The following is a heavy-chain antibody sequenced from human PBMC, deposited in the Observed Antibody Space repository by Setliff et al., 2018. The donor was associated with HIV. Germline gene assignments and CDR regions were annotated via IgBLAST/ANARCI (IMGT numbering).Heavy chain of an antibody. CDR1: GYSISSGYY. Sequence: SETLSLTCTVSGYSISSGYYWGWIRQPPGKGLEWLGSIYHSGSTYYNPSLKSRATISVDTSMNQFSLKLNSVTAADTAIYYCARGLDVWGTYRYRNYFDYWGQGTLVTVSS. CDR2: IYHSGST. V-gene: IGHV4-38-2*02. J-gene: IGHJ4*02. D-gene: IGHD3-16*02. CDR3: ARGLDVWGTYRYRNYFDY.